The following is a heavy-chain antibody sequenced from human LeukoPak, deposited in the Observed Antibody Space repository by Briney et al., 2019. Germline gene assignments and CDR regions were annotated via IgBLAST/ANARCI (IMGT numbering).Heavy chain of an antibody. Sequence: SQTLSLTCAIPGDSVSSNSAAWNWIRQSPSRGLEWLGRTYYRSKWYNDYAVSVKSRITINPDTSKNQFSLQLNSVTPEDTAVYYCARVHHYYGSGSYYTFDYWGQGTLVTVSS. V-gene: IGHV6-1*01. CDR1: GDSVSSNSAA. CDR3: ARVHHYYGSGSYYTFDY. D-gene: IGHD3-10*01. J-gene: IGHJ4*02. CDR2: TYYRSKWYN.